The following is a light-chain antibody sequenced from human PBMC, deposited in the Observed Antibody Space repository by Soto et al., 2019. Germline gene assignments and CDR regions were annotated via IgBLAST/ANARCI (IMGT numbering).Light chain of an antibody. J-gene: IGKJ1*01. V-gene: IGKV1-5*01. Sequence: DIQMTQSPSTLSASVGDRVTITCRASQSISSWLAWYQQKPGKAPKLLIYDAPSWESGVPSRFSRSGSRTEFTLTISNLQPDDFATYYCQQYNSYTWTFGQGTKVEIK. CDR2: DAP. CDR1: QSISSW. CDR3: QQYNSYTWT.